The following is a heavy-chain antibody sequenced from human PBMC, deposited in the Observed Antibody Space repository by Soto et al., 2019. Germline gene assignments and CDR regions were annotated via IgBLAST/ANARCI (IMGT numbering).Heavy chain of an antibody. CDR1: GFTFSSYE. Sequence: GSLRLSCAASGFTFSSYEMNWVRQAPGKGLEWVSYISSSGSNMYYADSVKGRFTISRDNAKNSLYLQMNSLRAEDTAVYYCARIQWIQLWPNSDYWGQGTLVTVSS. CDR2: ISSSGSNM. D-gene: IGHD5-18*01. CDR3: ARIQWIQLWPNSDY. J-gene: IGHJ4*02. V-gene: IGHV3-48*03.